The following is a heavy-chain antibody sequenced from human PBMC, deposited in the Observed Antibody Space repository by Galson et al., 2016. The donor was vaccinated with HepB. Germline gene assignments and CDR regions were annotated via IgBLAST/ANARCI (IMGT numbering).Heavy chain of an antibody. Sequence: TLSLTCTVSGGSISSGDYYWSWIRQPPGKGLEWIGYIYYSGSTYYNPSLKSRVTISVDTSKNQFSLKLRSVTAADTAVYYCARHYGGSDEGGLDYFDYWGQGSLVIVSS. CDR3: ARHYGGSDEGGLDYFDY. J-gene: IGHJ4*02. CDR1: GGSISSGDYY. CDR2: IYYSGST. D-gene: IGHD2-21*02. V-gene: IGHV4-30-4*01.